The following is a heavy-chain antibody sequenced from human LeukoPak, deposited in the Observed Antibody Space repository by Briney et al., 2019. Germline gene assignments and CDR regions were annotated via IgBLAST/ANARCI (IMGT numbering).Heavy chain of an antibody. D-gene: IGHD2-21*02. V-gene: IGHV3-9*01. CDR3: AKDYCGGDCYSGWYFDL. CDR1: GFTFDDYA. Sequence: GGSLRLSCAASGFTFDDYAMHWVRQAPGKGLEWVSGISYNSDTIAYADSVKGRFTISRDNAMNSLYLQMNSLRAEDTALYYCAKDYCGGDCYSGWYFDLWGRGTLVTVSS. CDR2: ISYNSDTI. J-gene: IGHJ2*01.